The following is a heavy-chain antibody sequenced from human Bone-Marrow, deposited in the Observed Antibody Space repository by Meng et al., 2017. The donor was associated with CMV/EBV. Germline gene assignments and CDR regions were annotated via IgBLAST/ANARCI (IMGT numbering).Heavy chain of an antibody. CDR2: ISPTSSYI. V-gene: IGHV3-21*01. CDR3: ARARRYSSSSPYYFDY. Sequence: GESLKISCSASGFTFSTYSMNWVRQAPGKGLEWVSSISPTSSYIFYADSVKGRFTISRDNAQNSLYLQMNSLRAEDTAVYYCARARRYSSSSPYYFDYWGQGTLVTVSS. J-gene: IGHJ4*02. D-gene: IGHD6-6*01. CDR1: GFTFSTYS.